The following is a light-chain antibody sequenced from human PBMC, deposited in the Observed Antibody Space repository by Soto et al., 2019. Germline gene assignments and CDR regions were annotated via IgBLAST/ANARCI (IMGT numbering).Light chain of an antibody. CDR2: DAS. CDR1: QSVSSN. J-gene: IGKJ1*01. Sequence: EIVMTQSPATLSVSPGERATLCCRASQSVSSNLAWYQQKVGQAPRVLIYDASTRATGIPGRFSGSGSGTEFTLTISSLQSKDFAVYYCQQYNNWPETFGQGTKV. V-gene: IGKV3-15*01. CDR3: QQYNNWPET.